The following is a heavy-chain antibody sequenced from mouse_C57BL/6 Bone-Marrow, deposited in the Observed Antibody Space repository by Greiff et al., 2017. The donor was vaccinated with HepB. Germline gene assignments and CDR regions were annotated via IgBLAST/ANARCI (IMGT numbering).Heavy chain of an antibody. CDR1: GYTFTDYE. CDR3: TRGGYDYERFAY. CDR2: IDPETGGT. V-gene: IGHV1-15*01. J-gene: IGHJ3*01. D-gene: IGHD2-4*01. Sequence: ESGAELVRPGASVTLSCKASGYTFTDYEMHWVKQTPVHGLEWIGAIDPETGGTAYNQKFKGKAILTADKSSSTAYMELRSLTSEDSAVYYCTRGGYDYERFAYWGQGTLVTVSA.